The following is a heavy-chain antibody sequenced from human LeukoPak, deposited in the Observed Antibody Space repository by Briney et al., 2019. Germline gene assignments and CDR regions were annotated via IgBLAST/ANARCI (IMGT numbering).Heavy chain of an antibody. CDR3: ARDSTIVGATTSDY. Sequence: GGSLRLSCAASGFTFSSYSMNWARQAPGKGLEWVSSISSSSSYIYYADSVKGRFTISRDNAKNSLYLQMNSLRAEDTAVYYCARDSTIVGATTSDYWGQGTLVTVSS. J-gene: IGHJ4*02. V-gene: IGHV3-21*01. CDR1: GFTFSSYS. D-gene: IGHD1-26*01. CDR2: ISSSSSYI.